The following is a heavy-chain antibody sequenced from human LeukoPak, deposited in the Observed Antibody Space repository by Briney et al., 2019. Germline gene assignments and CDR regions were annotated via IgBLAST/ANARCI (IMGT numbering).Heavy chain of an antibody. Sequence: GGSLRLSCAAFGFTFSSYGMHWVRQAPGKGLEWVAVIWYDGSNKYYADSVKGRFTISRDNSKNTLYLQMNSLRAEDTAVYYCARDGQLVGALSYYYYGMDVWGQGTTVTVSS. D-gene: IGHD1-26*01. CDR2: IWYDGSNK. V-gene: IGHV3-33*01. CDR3: ARDGQLVGALSYYYYGMDV. CDR1: GFTFSSYG. J-gene: IGHJ6*02.